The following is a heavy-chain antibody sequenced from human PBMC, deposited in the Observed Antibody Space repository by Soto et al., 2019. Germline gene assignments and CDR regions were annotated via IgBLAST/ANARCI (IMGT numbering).Heavy chain of an antibody. CDR2: IYYGGST. CDR3: ARAGTSGYDFWSGYYTAFDY. J-gene: IGHJ4*02. Sequence: SETLSLTCTVSGGSISSYYWSWIRQPPGKGLEWIGYIYYGGSTNYNPSLKSRVTISVDTSKNQFSLKLSSVTAADTAVYYCARAGTSGYDFWSGYYTAFDYWGQGTLVTVSS. D-gene: IGHD3-3*01. CDR1: GGSISSYY. V-gene: IGHV4-59*01.